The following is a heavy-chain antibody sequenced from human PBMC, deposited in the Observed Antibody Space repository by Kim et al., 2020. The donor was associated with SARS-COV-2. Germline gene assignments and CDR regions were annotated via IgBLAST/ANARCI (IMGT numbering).Heavy chain of an antibody. V-gene: IGHV3-33*01. CDR1: GFTFSSYG. Sequence: GGSLRLSCAASGFTFSSYGMHWVRQAPGKGLEWVAVIWYDGSNKYYADSVKGRFTISRDNSKNTLYLQMNSLRAEDTAVYYCARGGDYPTKYYYGMDVWGQGTTVTVSS. CDR2: IWYDGSNK. D-gene: IGHD4-17*01. CDR3: ARGGDYPTKYYYGMDV. J-gene: IGHJ6*02.